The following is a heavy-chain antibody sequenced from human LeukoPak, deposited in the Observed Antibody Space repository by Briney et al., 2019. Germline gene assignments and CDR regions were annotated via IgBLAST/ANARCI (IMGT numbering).Heavy chain of an antibody. CDR2: IHYSGTT. D-gene: IGHD3-22*01. V-gene: IGHV4-59*02. J-gene: IGHJ4*02. Sequence: SETLSLTCTASGGSVSGHYWSWIRQPPGKGLEWIGYIHYSGTTKYNPSLKSRLTFSADTSKDQFSLRLRSVTAADTAVYYCARVGDYYDSSGYYYSHDYWGQGTLVTVSS. CDR3: ARVGDYYDSSGYYYSHDY. CDR1: GGSVSGHY.